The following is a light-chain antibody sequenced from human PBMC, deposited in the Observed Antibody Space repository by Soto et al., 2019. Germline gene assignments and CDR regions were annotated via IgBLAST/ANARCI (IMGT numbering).Light chain of an antibody. CDR2: GAS. CDR1: QSVTSS. V-gene: IGKV3-15*01. Sequence: EIVLTQSPGTLSLSPGERATLSCRASQSVTSSQLAWYQQKPGQAPRLLIYGASTRATGIPARFSGSGSGTEFTLTISSLQSEDFAVYYCQQYNNWPPKKTFGQGTKVDIK. J-gene: IGKJ1*01. CDR3: QQYNNWPPKKT.